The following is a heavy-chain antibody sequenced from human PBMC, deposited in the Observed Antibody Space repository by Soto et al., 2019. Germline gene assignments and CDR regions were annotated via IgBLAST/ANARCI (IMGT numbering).Heavy chain of an antibody. V-gene: IGHV3-33*01. CDR3: ARDSSVAFYYFDY. CDR2: IWYDGSNI. J-gene: IGHJ4*02. D-gene: IGHD3-16*01. CDR1: GFTFSSYG. Sequence: GGSLRLSCAASGFTFSSYGMHWVRQAPGKGLEWVAVIWYDGSNIYYADSVKGRFTISRDNSKNTLYLQMNSLRAEDTAVYYCARDSSVAFYYFDYWGQGTLVTVSS.